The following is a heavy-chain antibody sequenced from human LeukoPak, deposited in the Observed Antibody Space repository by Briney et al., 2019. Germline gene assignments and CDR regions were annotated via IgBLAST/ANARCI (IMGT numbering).Heavy chain of an antibody. CDR1: GFTFSSYA. V-gene: IGHV3-30-3*01. Sequence: GSLRLSCAASGFTFSSYAMHWVRQAPGKGLEWVAVISYDGSNKYYADSVKGRFTISRDNSKNTLYLQMNSLRAEDTAVYYCARSGYCSSTSCYDWFDPWGQGTLVTVSS. CDR2: ISYDGSNK. D-gene: IGHD2-2*01. CDR3: ARSGYCSSTSCYDWFDP. J-gene: IGHJ5*02.